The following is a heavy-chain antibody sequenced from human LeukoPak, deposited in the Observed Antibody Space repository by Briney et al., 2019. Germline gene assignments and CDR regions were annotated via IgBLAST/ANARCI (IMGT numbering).Heavy chain of an antibody. CDR2: ISSSSSTI. CDR3: ARDGHYDILTGYFQD. V-gene: IGHV3-48*04. D-gene: IGHD3-9*01. Sequence: GGSLRLSFAASGFIFSSYSMNWIRQAPGKGLEWVSYISSSSSTIYYADSVKGRFTISRDNAKNSLYLQMNSLRAEDTAVYYCARDGHYDILTGYFQDWGQGTLVTVSS. CDR1: GFIFSSYS. J-gene: IGHJ1*01.